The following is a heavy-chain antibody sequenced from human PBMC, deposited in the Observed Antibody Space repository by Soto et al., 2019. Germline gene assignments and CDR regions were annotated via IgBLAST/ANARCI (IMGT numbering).Heavy chain of an antibody. D-gene: IGHD1-1*01. CDR2: LYDVDGS. V-gene: IGHV3-53*01. CDR3: ATWHEREHAYDV. J-gene: IGHJ3*01. Sequence: GGSPRLSCAASGLTVSGKKYVAWVRQAPGKGLEWVSALYDVDGSFYADSVKGRFTTSSDSSKTTVYLQMNGLRPDDTAVYYCATWHEREHAYDVWGQGTTVTVSS. CDR1: GLTVSGKKY.